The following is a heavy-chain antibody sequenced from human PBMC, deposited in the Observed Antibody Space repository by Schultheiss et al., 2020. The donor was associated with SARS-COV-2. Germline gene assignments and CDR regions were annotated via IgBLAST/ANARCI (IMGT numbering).Heavy chain of an antibody. Sequence: GGSLRLSCAASGFTFSSYSMNWVRQAPGKGLEWVSSISSSSSYIYYADSVKGRFTISRDNAKNSLYLQMNSLRAEDTAVYYCARDLIVVVPAAINYYYGMDVWGQGTTVTVSS. CDR1: GFTFSSYS. CDR3: ARDLIVVVPAAINYYYGMDV. CDR2: ISSSSSYI. V-gene: IGHV3-21*01. D-gene: IGHD2-2*02. J-gene: IGHJ6*02.